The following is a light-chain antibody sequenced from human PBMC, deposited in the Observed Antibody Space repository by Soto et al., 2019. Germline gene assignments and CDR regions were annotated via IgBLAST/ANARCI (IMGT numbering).Light chain of an antibody. CDR1: QSVSNN. J-gene: IGKJ4*01. Sequence: EIVMTQSPATLSVSPGERATLSCRASQSVSNNVAWYQQKHGQAPRLLIYHAATRATGIPDRFSGSGSGTEVTLTISSLQSEDFAVYYCQQYKEWPLTFGGGTKVEIK. CDR2: HAA. V-gene: IGKV3-15*01. CDR3: QQYKEWPLT.